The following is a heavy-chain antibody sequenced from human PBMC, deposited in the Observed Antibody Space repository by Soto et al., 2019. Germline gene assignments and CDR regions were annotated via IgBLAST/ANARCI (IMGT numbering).Heavy chain of an antibody. J-gene: IGHJ4*02. CDR1: GFTFSSYW. CDR3: ATDLNWENF. V-gene: IGHV3-7*01. D-gene: IGHD1-26*01. CDR2: IKQDGSEK. Sequence: GGSLRLSCAASGFTFSSYWMSWVRQAPGKGLEWVANIKQDGSEKYYVDSVKGRFTISRDNTENSLYLQMNSLRDEDTAVYSCATDLNWENFWGQGTLVTVSS.